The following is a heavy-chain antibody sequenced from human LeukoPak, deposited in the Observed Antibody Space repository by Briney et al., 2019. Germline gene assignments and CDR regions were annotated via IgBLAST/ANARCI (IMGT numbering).Heavy chain of an antibody. D-gene: IGHD1-26*01. Sequence: GESLKISCKGSGXSFNTYWIAWVRQMTGKGLEVMGFVYPGDSDTRYSPSFQGHVTISVDKSISTAYLQWSSLKASDTAIYYCARHFRVGATQSTFDFWGQGTLVTVSS. CDR2: VYPGDSDT. V-gene: IGHV5-51*01. CDR1: GXSFNTYW. CDR3: ARHFRVGATQSTFDF. J-gene: IGHJ4*02.